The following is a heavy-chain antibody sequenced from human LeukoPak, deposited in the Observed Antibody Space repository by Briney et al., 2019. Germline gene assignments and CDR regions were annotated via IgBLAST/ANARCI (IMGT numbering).Heavy chain of an antibody. CDR3: ARAYDSSWHNFDY. J-gene: IGHJ4*02. Sequence: GGSLRLSCAASGFTFKFFTMHWVRQAPGKGLEWVAVISFDESQKYYADSVKGRFTISRDNSKNTLYLQMNSLRGEDTAVYYCARAYDSSWHNFDYWGQGSLVTVSS. D-gene: IGHD6-13*01. V-gene: IGHV3-30-3*01. CDR2: ISFDESQK. CDR1: GFTFKFFT.